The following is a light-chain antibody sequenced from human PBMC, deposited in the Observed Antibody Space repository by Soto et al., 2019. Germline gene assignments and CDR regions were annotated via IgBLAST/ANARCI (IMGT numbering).Light chain of an antibody. J-gene: IGKJ4*01. CDR2: AAS. Sequence: EIVMTQSPATLSVSPGERATLSCRASQSVGTYLALYQQKPGQAPRLLIFAASTRATGIPARFSGSGSGSEFTLTISSLQSEDFAVYSCQQYNNWPLVTFGGGTKVEIK. V-gene: IGKV3-15*01. CDR1: QSVGTY. CDR3: QQYNNWPLVT.